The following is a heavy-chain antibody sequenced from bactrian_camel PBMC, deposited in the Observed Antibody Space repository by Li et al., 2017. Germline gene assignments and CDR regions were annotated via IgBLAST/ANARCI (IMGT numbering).Heavy chain of an antibody. Sequence: VESGGGSVQAGGSLRLSCAASGFTWSSSYISWVRQAPGKGLEWVSTIDSDGRNTYYANSVKGRFIISRDNAKNTLYLQLNSLKTEDTAMYYCATEECASGAWCHRNYWGQGTQVTVS. CDR3: ATEECASGAWCHRNY. J-gene: IGHJ4*01. D-gene: IGHD1*01. V-gene: IGHV3-2*01. CDR1: GFTWSSSY. CDR2: IDSDGRNT.